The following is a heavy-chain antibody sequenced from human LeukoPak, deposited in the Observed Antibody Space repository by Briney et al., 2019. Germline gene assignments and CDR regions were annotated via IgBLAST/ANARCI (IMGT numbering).Heavy chain of an antibody. J-gene: IGHJ4*02. Sequence: GGSLRLSCAASGFTFSGYEMNWVRQAPGKGLEWVSYISSSGSTIYYADSVKGRFTISRDNAKNSLYLHMDSLRAEDTAVYYCARERYYGSGAPKFDFWGQGALVTVSS. CDR1: GFTFSGYE. CDR3: ARERYYGSGAPKFDF. D-gene: IGHD3-10*01. V-gene: IGHV3-48*03. CDR2: ISSSGSTI.